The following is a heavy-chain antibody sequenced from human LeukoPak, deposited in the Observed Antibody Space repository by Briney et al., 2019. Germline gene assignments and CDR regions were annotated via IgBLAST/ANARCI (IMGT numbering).Heavy chain of an antibody. V-gene: IGHV3-23*01. Sequence: GGSLRLSCAASGFTFSSYALGWVRQAPGKGLEWLSAVSTNGAAAYYADSVKGHFTISRDDSKNTLYLQVNSLRAEDTAIYYCGKRSAEGVYWGQGTLVTVSS. J-gene: IGHJ4*02. CDR2: VSTNGAAA. D-gene: IGHD3-16*01. CDR3: GKRSAEGVY. CDR1: GFTFSSYA.